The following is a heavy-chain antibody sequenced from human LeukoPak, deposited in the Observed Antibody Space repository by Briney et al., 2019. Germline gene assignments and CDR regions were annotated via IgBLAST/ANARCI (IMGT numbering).Heavy chain of an antibody. CDR1: GYSFSNFD. CDR2: MNPNSGNT. Sequence: ASVRVSCKASGYSFSNFDINWVRQATGQGLEWMGWMNPNSGNTGYAQKFQGRVTMTSDTSKSTAYMELSSLTSEDTAVYLCATYSGSSGRGVDPWGQGTLVTVSS. J-gene: IGHJ5*02. D-gene: IGHD6-13*01. CDR3: ATYSGSSGRGVDP. V-gene: IGHV1-8*01.